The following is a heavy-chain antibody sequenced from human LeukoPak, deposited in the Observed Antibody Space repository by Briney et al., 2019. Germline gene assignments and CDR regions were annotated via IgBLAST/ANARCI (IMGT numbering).Heavy chain of an antibody. CDR1: GFTFDNHG. CDR3: ARSIVVPAAINSYYFDY. Sequence: PGGSLRLSCAASGFTFDNHGMSWVRHAPGKGLERVSGINWNGGSTGYADSVKGRFTISRDNAKNSLYLQMNSLRAEDTALYYCARSIVVPAAINSYYFDYWGQGTLVTVSS. V-gene: IGHV3-20*04. J-gene: IGHJ4*02. D-gene: IGHD2-2*01. CDR2: INWNGGST.